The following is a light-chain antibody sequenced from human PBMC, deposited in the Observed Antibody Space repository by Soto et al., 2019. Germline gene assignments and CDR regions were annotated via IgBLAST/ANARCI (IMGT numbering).Light chain of an antibody. CDR3: NSYAGSNIYV. Sequence: QSALTQPPSASGSPGQSVTISCTGTSSDVGGYNFVSWYQHHPGKAPKLIIYEVNKRPSGVPNRFSGSKSGNTAPLTVSGLQAVDEADYYCNSYAGSNIYVFGTGTKLTVL. J-gene: IGLJ1*01. CDR1: SSDVGGYNF. CDR2: EVN. V-gene: IGLV2-8*01.